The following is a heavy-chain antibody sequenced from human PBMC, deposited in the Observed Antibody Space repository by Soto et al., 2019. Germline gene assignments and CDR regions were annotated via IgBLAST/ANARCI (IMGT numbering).Heavy chain of an antibody. CDR2: ISSSGSTI. D-gene: IGHD6-6*01. J-gene: IGHJ6*03. CDR3: ARVPPLYSSSSYYYYYRDV. Sequence: GGSLRLSCAASGFTFSSYEMNWVRQAPGKGLEWVSYISSSGSTIYYADSVKGRFTISRDNAKNSLYLQMNSLRAEDTAVYYCARVPPLYSSSSYYYYYRDVWGKGTTVTVSS. CDR1: GFTFSSYE. V-gene: IGHV3-48*03.